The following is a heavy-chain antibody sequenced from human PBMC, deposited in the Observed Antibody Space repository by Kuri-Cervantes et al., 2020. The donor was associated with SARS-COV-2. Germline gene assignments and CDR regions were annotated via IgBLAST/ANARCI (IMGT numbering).Heavy chain of an antibody. CDR2: ISYDGRNK. V-gene: IGHV3-30-3*01. Sequence: GESPKISCVASGFTFNSYAMHWVRQAPGKGLEWVAVISYDGRNKYYADSVKGRFTISRDNSKNTLYLQMNSLRAEDTAVYYCARVVRWAFYIWGQGTMVTVSS. CDR3: ARVVRWAFYI. J-gene: IGHJ3*02. CDR1: GFTFNSYA. D-gene: IGHD1-26*01.